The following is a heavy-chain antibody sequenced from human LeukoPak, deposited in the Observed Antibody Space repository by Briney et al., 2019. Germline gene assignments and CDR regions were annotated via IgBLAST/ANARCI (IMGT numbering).Heavy chain of an antibody. CDR1: GGTFSSYA. J-gene: IGHJ5*02. D-gene: IGHD3-10*01. Sequence: SVKVSCKASGGTFSSYAISWVRQAPGQGLEWMGRIIPILGIANYAQKFQDRVTITADKSTSTAYMELSSLRSEDTAVYYCARDRMVRGAYNWFDPWGQGTLVTVSS. V-gene: IGHV1-69*04. CDR3: ARDRMVRGAYNWFDP. CDR2: IIPILGIA.